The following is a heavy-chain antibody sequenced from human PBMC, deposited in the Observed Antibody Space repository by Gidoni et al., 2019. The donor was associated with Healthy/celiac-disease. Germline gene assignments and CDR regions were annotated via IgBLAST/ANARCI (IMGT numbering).Heavy chain of an antibody. CDR3: ARGDPYNYDSRRPEDFDY. J-gene: IGHJ4*02. Sequence: QVQLVESGGGVVQPGRSLRLCCSASGFTFSTRGMHWVRQAPGQGLEWVAVIWYDGNNKFYADSVKGRFTISRDNSKNTLYLQMNSLRAEDTALYYCARGDPYNYDSRRPEDFDYWGQGTLVTVSS. D-gene: IGHD3-22*01. CDR1: GFTFSTRG. V-gene: IGHV3-33*01. CDR2: IWYDGNNK.